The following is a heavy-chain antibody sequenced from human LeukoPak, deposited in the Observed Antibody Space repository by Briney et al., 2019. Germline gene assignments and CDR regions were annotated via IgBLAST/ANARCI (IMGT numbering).Heavy chain of an antibody. D-gene: IGHD2-2*01. CDR2: INSDGSFT. Sequence: PGVSLRLSCAASGFTFTSYWMHWVRQVPGKGLVWVSRINSDGSFTNYADSVKGRFTISRDNAKSTLYLQMNSLRVEDTAVYFCARDWPAARYYFDYWGQGTLVSVSS. J-gene: IGHJ4*02. CDR3: ARDWPAARYYFDY. V-gene: IGHV3-74*01. CDR1: GFTFTSYW.